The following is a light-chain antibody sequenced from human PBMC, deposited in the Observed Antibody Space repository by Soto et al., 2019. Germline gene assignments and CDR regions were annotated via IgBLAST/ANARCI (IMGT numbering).Light chain of an antibody. Sequence: EIVLTQSPGTLSLSPGERATLSCRASQSVSSSYLAWYQQKPGQAPRLLIYGASSRATGIPDRFSGSGSGKDFTLTISRLEPGDFAVYYCQQYGSSPPWTFGQGTKVEIK. CDR2: GAS. CDR3: QQYGSSPPWT. CDR1: QSVSSSY. V-gene: IGKV3-20*01. J-gene: IGKJ1*01.